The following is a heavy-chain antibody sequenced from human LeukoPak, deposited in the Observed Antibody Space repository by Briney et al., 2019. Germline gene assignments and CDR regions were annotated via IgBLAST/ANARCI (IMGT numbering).Heavy chain of an antibody. V-gene: IGHV4-39*01. CDR3: ARANYFDY. Sequence: SETLSLTCTVSGGSISSGSYYWGWIRQPPGKGLEWIGSISYSGSTYINPSLKSRVTISVDTSKNEFSLKLSSVTAADTAVYYCARANYFDYWGQGTLVTVSS. J-gene: IGHJ4*02. CDR1: GGSISSGSYY. CDR2: ISYSGST.